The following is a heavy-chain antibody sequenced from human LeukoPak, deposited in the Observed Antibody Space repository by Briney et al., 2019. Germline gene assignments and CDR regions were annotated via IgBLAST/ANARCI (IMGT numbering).Heavy chain of an antibody. Sequence: GGSLRLSCAASGFTFSRFGMHWVRQAPGKGLEWVALIRYDGSDKYYADSVRGRFTISRDNSKNTFYLQMDSLRTDDTAVYYCARQYSSELDYWGQGTLVTVSS. CDR3: ARQYSSELDY. CDR2: IRYDGSDK. V-gene: IGHV3-30*02. J-gene: IGHJ4*02. D-gene: IGHD6-19*01. CDR1: GFTFSRFG.